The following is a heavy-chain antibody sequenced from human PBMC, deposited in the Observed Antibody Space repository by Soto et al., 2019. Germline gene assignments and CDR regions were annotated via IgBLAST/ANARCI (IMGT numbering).Heavy chain of an antibody. J-gene: IGHJ6*02. CDR1: GYTFSSFY. D-gene: IGHD2-15*01. CDR2: INPSGGST. V-gene: IGHV1-46*01. CDR3: AREDCTGGSCYSVGGGMDV. Sequence: ASVKVSCKASGYTFSSFYMHWVRQAPGQSLEWMGIINPSGGSTLYAQKFLGRISISRDTSTSTVYMESSSLRSEDTAVYYCAREDCTGGSCYSVGGGMDVWGQGTTVTVSS.